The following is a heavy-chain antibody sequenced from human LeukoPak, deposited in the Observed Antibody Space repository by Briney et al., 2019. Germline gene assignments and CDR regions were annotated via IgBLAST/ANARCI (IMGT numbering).Heavy chain of an antibody. CDR1: GYTLTELS. D-gene: IGHD6-19*01. CDR2: ISAYNGNT. J-gene: IGHJ5*02. CDR3: ARRRSSGLDP. V-gene: IGHV1-18*01. Sequence: SVKVSCKVSGYTLTELSMHWVRQAPGQGLEWMGWISAYNGNTNYAQKLQGRVTMTTDTSTSTAYMELRSLRSDDTAVYYCARRRSSGLDPWGQGTLVTVSS.